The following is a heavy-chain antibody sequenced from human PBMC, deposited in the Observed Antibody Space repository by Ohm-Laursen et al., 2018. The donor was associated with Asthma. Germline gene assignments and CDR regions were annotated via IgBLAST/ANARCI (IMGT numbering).Heavy chain of an antibody. CDR2: IYYSGST. D-gene: IGHD1-7*01. CDR3: ARTDWNYVRGFDY. Sequence: SETLSLTCTVSGGSVSSGSYYWSWIRQPPGKGLEWIGYIYYSGSTNYNPSLKSRVTISVDTSKNQFSLKLSSVTAADTAVYYCARTDWNYVRGFDYWGQGTLVTVSS. J-gene: IGHJ4*02. V-gene: IGHV4-61*01. CDR1: GGSVSSGSYY.